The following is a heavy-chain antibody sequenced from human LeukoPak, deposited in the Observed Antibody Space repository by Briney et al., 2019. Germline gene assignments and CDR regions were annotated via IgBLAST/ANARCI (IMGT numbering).Heavy chain of an antibody. V-gene: IGHV1-69*05. CDR3: AREAVTVLGLFDY. J-gene: IGHJ4*02. CDR1: GGTFSSYA. Sequence: SVKVSCKASGGTFSSYAISWVRQAPGQGLEWMGRIIPIFGTGNYAQKFQGRVTITTVESTSTAYMELSSLGSADTAIYYCAREAVTVLGLFDYWGQVALVTVSS. CDR2: IIPIFGTG. D-gene: IGHD2-21*02.